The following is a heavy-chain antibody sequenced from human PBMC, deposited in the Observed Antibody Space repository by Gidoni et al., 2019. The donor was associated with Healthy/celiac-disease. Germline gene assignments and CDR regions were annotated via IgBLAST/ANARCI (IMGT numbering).Heavy chain of an antibody. J-gene: IGHJ5*02. V-gene: IGHV1-69*01. CDR3: ARDSGRGRKQLGLNWFDP. D-gene: IGHD6-6*01. Sequence: QVQLVQSGAEVKKPGSSVKVSCKASGRTFSSYAISWVRQAPGQGLEWMGGIIPIFGTANYAQKFQGRVTITADESTSTAYMELSSLRSEDTAVYYCARDSGRGRKQLGLNWFDPWGQGTLVTVSS. CDR1: GRTFSSYA. CDR2: IIPIFGTA.